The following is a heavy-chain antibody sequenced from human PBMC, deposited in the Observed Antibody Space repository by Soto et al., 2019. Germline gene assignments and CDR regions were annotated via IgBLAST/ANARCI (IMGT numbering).Heavy chain of an antibody. D-gene: IGHD2-2*01. CDR2: IIPIFGTA. Sequence: PSVKVSCKASGGTFSSYAISWVRQAPGQGLEWMGGIIPIFGTANYAQKFQGRVTITADESTSTAYMELSSLRSEDTAVYYCARDLRYCSSTSCYSYYYYGMDVWGQGTTVTVS. CDR1: GGTFSSYA. CDR3: ARDLRYCSSTSCYSYYYYGMDV. J-gene: IGHJ6*02. V-gene: IGHV1-69*13.